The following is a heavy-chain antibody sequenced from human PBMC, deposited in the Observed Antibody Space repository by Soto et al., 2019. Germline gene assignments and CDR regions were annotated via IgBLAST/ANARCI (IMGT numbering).Heavy chain of an antibody. CDR1: GGSISSYY. V-gene: IGHV4-59*01. D-gene: IGHD3-9*01. J-gene: IGHJ5*02. CDR2: IYYSGST. Sequence: SETLSLTCTVSGGSISSYYWSWIRQHPGKGLVWIGYIYYSGSTNYNPSLKSRVTISVDTSKNQFSLKLSSVTAADTAVYYCARARRYDILTGYYIETWFDPWGQGTLVTVS. CDR3: ARARRYDILTGYYIETWFDP.